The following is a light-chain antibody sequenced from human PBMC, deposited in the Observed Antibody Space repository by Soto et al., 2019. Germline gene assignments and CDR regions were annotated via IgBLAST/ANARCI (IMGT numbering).Light chain of an antibody. CDR2: GAS. J-gene: IGKJ2*01. CDR1: QSVSSSY. CDR3: QQYGSSHPQMYT. Sequence: EIVLTQSPGTLSLSPGERATLSCRASQSVSSSYLAWYQQKPGQAPRLLMYGASSRATGIPDRFSGSGSGTDFTLTISRLEPEDFAVYYCQQYGSSHPQMYTFGQGTKLEIK. V-gene: IGKV3-20*01.